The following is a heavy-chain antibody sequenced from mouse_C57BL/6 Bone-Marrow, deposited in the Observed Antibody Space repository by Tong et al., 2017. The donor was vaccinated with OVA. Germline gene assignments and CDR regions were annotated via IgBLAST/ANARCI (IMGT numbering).Heavy chain of an antibody. CDR2: INPNNGGT. V-gene: IGHV1-26*01. CDR3: ARRAVERGFDY. CDR1: GYTFTDYY. J-gene: IGHJ2*01. Sequence: EVQLQESGTVLARPGASVKMSCKASGYTFTDYYMNWVKQSHGKSLEWIGDINPNNGGTIYNQKFKGKATLTVDKSSSTAYMELRSLTSEDTAVYYCARRAVERGFDYWGQGTTLTVSS. D-gene: IGHD1-1*01.